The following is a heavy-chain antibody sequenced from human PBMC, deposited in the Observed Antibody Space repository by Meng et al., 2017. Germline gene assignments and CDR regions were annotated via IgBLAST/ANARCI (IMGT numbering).Heavy chain of an antibody. CDR2: ISDSGGST. V-gene: IGHV3-23*01. CDR3: AKDKLDYGDYEDY. J-gene: IGHJ4*02. D-gene: IGHD4-17*01. CDR1: GFTFSSYG. Sequence: GESLKISCVASGFTFSSYGLTWVRQAPGKGLEWVSTISDSGGSTYYADSVKGRFTISRDNSKNMLYLQMNSLRAEDTAVYYCAKDKLDYGDYEDYWGQGTLVTVSS.